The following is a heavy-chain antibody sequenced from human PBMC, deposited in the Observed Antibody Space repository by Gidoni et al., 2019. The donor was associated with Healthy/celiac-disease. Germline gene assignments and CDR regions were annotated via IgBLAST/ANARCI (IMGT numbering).Heavy chain of an antibody. CDR3: ARGNSGSYVLDY. Sequence: QVQLQQWGAGLLKPSETLSLTSAVHGGSFSGYYWSWIRQPSGKGLEWIGEINHSGSTNYNPSLKSRVTISVDTSKNQFSLKLSSVTAADTAVYYCARGNSGSYVLDYWGQGTLVTVSS. V-gene: IGHV4-34*01. J-gene: IGHJ4*02. CDR1: GGSFSGYY. CDR2: INHSGST. D-gene: IGHD1-26*01.